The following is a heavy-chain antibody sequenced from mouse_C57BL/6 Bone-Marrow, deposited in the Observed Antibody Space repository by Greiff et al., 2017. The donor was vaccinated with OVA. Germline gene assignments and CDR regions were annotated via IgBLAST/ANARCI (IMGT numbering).Heavy chain of an antibody. CDR1: GYSITSGYY. CDR3: ARKRFYSNYVYFDY. J-gene: IGHJ2*01. CDR2: ISYDGSN. D-gene: IGHD2-5*01. Sequence: EVHLVESGPGLVKPSQSLSLTCSVTGYSITSGYYWNWIRQFPGNKLEWMGYISYDGSNNYNPSLKNRISITRDTSKNQFFLKLNSVTTEDTATYYCARKRFYSNYVYFDYWGQGTTLTVSS. V-gene: IGHV3-6*01.